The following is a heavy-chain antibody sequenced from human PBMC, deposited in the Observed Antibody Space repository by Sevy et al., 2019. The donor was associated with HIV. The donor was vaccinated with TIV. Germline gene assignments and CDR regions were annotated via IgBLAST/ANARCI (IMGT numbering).Heavy chain of an antibody. V-gene: IGHV4-34*01. CDR3: ARGYGDYDF. D-gene: IGHD4-17*01. J-gene: IGHJ4*02. CDR2: INHSGST. Sequence: SETLSLTCAVYGGSFSGYYWSWIRQPPGKGLEWIGEINHSGSTNYNPSLKSRVTISVDTSKNQFSLKLSSVTAADTAVYYCARGYGDYDFWGQGTLVAVSS. CDR1: GGSFSGYY.